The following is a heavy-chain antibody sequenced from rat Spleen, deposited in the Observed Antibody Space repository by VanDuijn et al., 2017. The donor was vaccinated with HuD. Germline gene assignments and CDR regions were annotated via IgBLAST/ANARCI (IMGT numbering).Heavy chain of an antibody. CDR2: INMDSRII. CDR3: VRETAGVEY. V-gene: IGHV4-2*01. D-gene: IGHD4-2*01. Sequence: EVKLVESGGGLVQPGRSLKLSCAASGFNFNDYWMGWVRQAPGRGLEWIGEINMDSRIIKYAPSLKDKFTISRDNAHNTLYLQMSKLGSEDTAIYYCVRETAGVEYWGQGVMVTVSS. J-gene: IGHJ2*01. CDR1: GFNFNDYW.